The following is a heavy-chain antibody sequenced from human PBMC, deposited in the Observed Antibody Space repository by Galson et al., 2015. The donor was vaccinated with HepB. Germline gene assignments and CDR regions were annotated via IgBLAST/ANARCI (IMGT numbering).Heavy chain of an antibody. Sequence: SLRLSCAASGFTSSSYWMSWVRQAPGKGLEWVANIKQDGSEKYYVDSVKGRFTIPRDNAKNSLYLQMNSLRAEDTAVYYCARDSGSWYYYYGMDVWGQGTTVTVSS. D-gene: IGHD6-13*01. J-gene: IGHJ6*02. CDR3: ARDSGSWYYYYGMDV. V-gene: IGHV3-7*03. CDR2: IKQDGSEK. CDR1: GFTSSSYW.